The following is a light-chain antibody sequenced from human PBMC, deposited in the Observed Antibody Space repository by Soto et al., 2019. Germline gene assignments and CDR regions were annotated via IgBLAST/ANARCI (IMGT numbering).Light chain of an antibody. J-gene: IGKJ2*03. CDR1: QSIRTY. CDR2: NAS. V-gene: IGKV1-39*01. CDR3: QQTYRTLDS. Sequence: DIQVTQSPSSLSASVGDRVTITCRASQSIRTYLNWYQERPGKPPKLLIHNASTLQSGVPSRFSGSGSVTDFTLTISSLQPEDFATYYCQQTYRTLDSFGQGTKLEIK.